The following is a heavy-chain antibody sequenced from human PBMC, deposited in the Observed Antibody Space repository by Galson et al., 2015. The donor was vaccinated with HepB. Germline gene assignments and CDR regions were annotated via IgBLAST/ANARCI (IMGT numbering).Heavy chain of an antibody. Sequence: SVKVSCKAFGYTFTSYYMHWVRQAPGQGLEWMGIINPSGGSTSYVQKFQGRVTMTRDTSTSTVYMELSSLRSEDTAVYYCARVHGSGSYYDYWGQGTLVTVSS. J-gene: IGHJ4*02. V-gene: IGHV1-46*01. D-gene: IGHD3-10*01. CDR1: GYTFTSYY. CDR3: ARVHGSGSYYDY. CDR2: INPSGGST.